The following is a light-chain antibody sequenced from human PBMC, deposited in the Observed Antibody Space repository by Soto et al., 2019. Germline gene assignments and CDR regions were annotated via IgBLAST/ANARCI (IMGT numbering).Light chain of an antibody. V-gene: IGKV3-15*01. CDR3: QQYNNWPRAT. Sequence: EIVMTQSPATLSVSPGERATLYCRASQSVSSNLAWYQQKPGQAPRLLIYGASTRATGIPARFSGSGSGTEFTLTISSLQSEDFAVYYCQQYNNWPRATFGQGTKVDIK. CDR1: QSVSSN. CDR2: GAS. J-gene: IGKJ1*01.